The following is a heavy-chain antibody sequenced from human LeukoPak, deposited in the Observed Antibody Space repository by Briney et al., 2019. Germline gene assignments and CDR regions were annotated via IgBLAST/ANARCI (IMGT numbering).Heavy chain of an antibody. CDR2: ISSSSSYI. Sequence: GGSLRLSCAASGFTFSSYSMIWVRQAPGKGLEWVSSISSSSSYIYYADSVKGRFTISRDNAKNSLYLQMNSLRADDTAVYYCARGAATRKSGFYYYYMDVWGKGTTVTVSS. V-gene: IGHV3-21*01. J-gene: IGHJ6*03. CDR3: ARGAATRKSGFYYYYMDV. D-gene: IGHD5-12*01. CDR1: GFTFSSYS.